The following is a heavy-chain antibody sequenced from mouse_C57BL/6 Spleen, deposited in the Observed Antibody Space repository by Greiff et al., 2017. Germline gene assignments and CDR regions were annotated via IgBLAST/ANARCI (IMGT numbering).Heavy chain of an antibody. CDR1: GYAFSSYW. Sequence: VQLQQSGAELVKPGASVKLSCKASGYAFSSYWMNWVKQRPGQGLEWLGQINPGGGDTNYNGKFKGKATLTADKSSSTAYMQLSSLTSEDSAVYFCASYGRSFFDYWGQGTTLTVSS. CDR3: ASYGRSFFDY. J-gene: IGHJ2*01. CDR2: INPGGGDT. V-gene: IGHV1-80*01. D-gene: IGHD1-1*01.